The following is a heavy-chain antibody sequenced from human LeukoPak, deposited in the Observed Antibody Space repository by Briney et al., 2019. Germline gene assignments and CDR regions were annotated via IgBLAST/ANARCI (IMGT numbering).Heavy chain of an antibody. D-gene: IGHD3-22*01. CDR2: IRIQGYGGTT. Sequence: PGRSLRLSCSASGFTFGDYGLTWVRQAPGRGLEWIGFIRIQGYGGTTEYAASVKGRFTVSRDDFKSIAYLQMNSLKTEDTAVYYCARSGPHYHDSSTYDYWGQGALVTVSS. CDR3: ARSGPHYHDSSTYDY. J-gene: IGHJ4*02. V-gene: IGHV3-49*04. CDR1: GFTFGDYG.